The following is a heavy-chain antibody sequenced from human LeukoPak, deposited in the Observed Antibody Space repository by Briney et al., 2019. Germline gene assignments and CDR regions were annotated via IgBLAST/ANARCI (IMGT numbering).Heavy chain of an antibody. CDR1: GYTFTDYY. J-gene: IGHJ4*02. CDR2: VDPEDGET. Sequence: ASVKISCKVSGYTFTDYYMRWVQQAPGKGLEWMGLVDPEDGETIYAEKFQGRVTITADTSTDTAYMELSSLRSEDTAVYYCATGNKAMVRFDYWGQGTLVTVSS. CDR3: ATGNKAMVRFDY. D-gene: IGHD5-18*01. V-gene: IGHV1-69-2*01.